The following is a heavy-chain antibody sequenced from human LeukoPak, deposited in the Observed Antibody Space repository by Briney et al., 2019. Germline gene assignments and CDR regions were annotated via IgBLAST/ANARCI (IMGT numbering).Heavy chain of an antibody. CDR3: AKDWIQFNRVFDCFDS. CDR1: GFPFKTNA. J-gene: IGHJ4*02. Sequence: SGGSLRLSCATSGFPFKTNAMSWVRQAPGKGLEWVATIGNTETFYADSVTGRFTISRDNSKNTVNLQMNRLRVEDTAIYYCAKDWIQFNRVFDCFDSWGQGTLVTVSS. V-gene: IGHV3-23*01. D-gene: IGHD5-18*01. CDR2: IGNTET.